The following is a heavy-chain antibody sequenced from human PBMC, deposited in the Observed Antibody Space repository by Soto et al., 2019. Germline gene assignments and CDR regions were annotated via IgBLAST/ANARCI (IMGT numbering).Heavy chain of an antibody. J-gene: IGHJ4*02. Sequence: VQLVESGGGVVQSGRSLRLSCAASGFTFRTYGMYWVRQAPGKGLEWVAVIWYDASNKYYADSVKGRFTISRDNSENTLYLQMNSLRAEETAVYYCARGRVDGGELDLWGQGTLVTVSS. D-gene: IGHD1-26*01. V-gene: IGHV3-33*01. CDR2: IWYDASNK. CDR1: GFTFRTYG. CDR3: ARGRVDGGELDL.